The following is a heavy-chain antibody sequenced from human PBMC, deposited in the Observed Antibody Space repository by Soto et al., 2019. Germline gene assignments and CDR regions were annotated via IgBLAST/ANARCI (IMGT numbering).Heavy chain of an antibody. CDR1: GGTFSSYT. Sequence: SVKVSCKASGGTFSSYTISWVRQAPGQGLEWMGGIIPIFGTANYAQKFQGRVTITADESTSTAYMELSSLRSEDTAVYYCARGRYCTNGVCPSDYWGQGTLVTVSS. D-gene: IGHD2-8*01. V-gene: IGHV1-69*13. CDR2: IIPIFGTA. CDR3: ARGRYCTNGVCPSDY. J-gene: IGHJ4*02.